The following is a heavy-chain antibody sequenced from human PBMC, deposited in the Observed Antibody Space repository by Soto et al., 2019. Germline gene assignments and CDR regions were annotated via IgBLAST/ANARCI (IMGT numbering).Heavy chain of an antibody. CDR1: GFTFSSYS. CDR2: ISSSSSYI. Sequence: GGSLRLSCAASGFTFSSYSMNWVRQAPGKGLEWVSSISSSSSYIYYADSVKGRFTISRDNAKNSLYLQMNSLRAEDTAVYYCARDSSSSAHNYFDYWGQGTLVTVSS. V-gene: IGHV3-21*01. D-gene: IGHD6-6*01. CDR3: ARDSSSSAHNYFDY. J-gene: IGHJ4*02.